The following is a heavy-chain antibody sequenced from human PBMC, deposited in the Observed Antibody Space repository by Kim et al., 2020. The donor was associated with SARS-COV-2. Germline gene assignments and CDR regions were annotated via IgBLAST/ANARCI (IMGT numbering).Heavy chain of an antibody. CDR1: GFTFSSYW. V-gene: IGHV3-7*03. Sequence: GGSLRLSCAASGFTFSSYWMSWVRQAPGKALEWVANIKQDGSEKYYVDSVKGRFTISRDNAKNSLYLQMNSLRAEDTAVYYCAGGRGGVKISDYWGQGTLVTVSS. CDR3: AGGRGGVKISDY. CDR2: IKQDGSEK. D-gene: IGHD3-10*01. J-gene: IGHJ4*02.